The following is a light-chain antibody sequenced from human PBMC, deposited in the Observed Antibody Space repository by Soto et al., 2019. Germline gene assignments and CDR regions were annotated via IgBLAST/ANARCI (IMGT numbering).Light chain of an antibody. CDR1: QTVSSNY. V-gene: IGKV3D-20*01. CDR3: RQYGDSPRGT. J-gene: IGKJ4*01. CDR2: DAS. Sequence: EVVLTQSPATLSLSPGERATLSCGASQTVSSNYLAWYQHKPGLAPRLLIYDASSRATGIPDRFRGSGSGTDFTLTISRLEAEDVAVYYCRQYGDSPRGTFGGGTKVEIK.